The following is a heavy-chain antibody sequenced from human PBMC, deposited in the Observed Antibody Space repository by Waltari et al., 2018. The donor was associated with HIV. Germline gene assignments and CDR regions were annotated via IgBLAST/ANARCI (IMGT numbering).Heavy chain of an antibody. CDR2: INSDGRTI. J-gene: IGHJ4*02. V-gene: IGHV3-74*01. CDR3: SRDTFGEYDY. Sequence: EVQLVQSGGGLIKPGGSLRLSCAASGFSVTSYWMHWVRQSPGKGLVWVCRINSDGRTIDYADDVKGRFTISRDSAKNTLSLEMNSLREEDTAVYYCSRDTFGEYDYWGQGTLVTVSS. CDR1: GFSVTSYW. D-gene: IGHD3-10*01.